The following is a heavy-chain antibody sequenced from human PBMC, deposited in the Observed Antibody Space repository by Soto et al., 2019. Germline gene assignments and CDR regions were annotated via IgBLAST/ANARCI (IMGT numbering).Heavy chain of an antibody. CDR1: GFTFDDYA. CDR2: ISWNSGSI. J-gene: IGHJ6*02. Sequence: PGGSLRLSCAASGFTFDDYAMHWVRQAPGKGLEWVSGISWNSGSIGYADSVKGRFTISRDNAKNSLCLQMNSLRAEVTALYYCAKDTTYYDFWSGSYGMDVWGQGTTVTVSS. D-gene: IGHD3-3*01. CDR3: AKDTTYYDFWSGSYGMDV. V-gene: IGHV3-9*01.